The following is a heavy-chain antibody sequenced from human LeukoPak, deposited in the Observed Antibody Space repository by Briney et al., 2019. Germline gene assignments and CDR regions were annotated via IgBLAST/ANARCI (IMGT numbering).Heavy chain of an antibody. D-gene: IGHD3-9*01. Sequence: SVKVSCKASGGTFSSYAISWVRQAPGQGLEWMGGIIPIFGTANYAQKFQGRVTITADESTSTAYMELSSLKSEDTAVYYCARSRGNYDILTGSMDYYYYGMDVWGKGTTVTVSS. CDR1: GGTFSSYA. CDR3: ARSRGNYDILTGSMDYYYYGMDV. V-gene: IGHV1-69*13. J-gene: IGHJ6*04. CDR2: IIPIFGTA.